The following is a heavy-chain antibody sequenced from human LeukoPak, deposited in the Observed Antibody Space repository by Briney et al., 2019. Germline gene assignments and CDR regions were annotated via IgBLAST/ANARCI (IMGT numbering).Heavy chain of an antibody. J-gene: IGHJ3*02. Sequence: PGGSLRLSCAASGFTFSSYSMNWVRQAPGKGLEWVSSISSSSSYIYYADSMKGRFTISRDNAKNSLYLQMNSLRAEDTAVYYCARDGLYEDYYGSGSYLLAFDIWGQGTMVTVSS. CDR1: GFTFSSYS. D-gene: IGHD3-10*01. V-gene: IGHV3-21*01. CDR3: ARDGLYEDYYGSGSYLLAFDI. CDR2: ISSSSSYI.